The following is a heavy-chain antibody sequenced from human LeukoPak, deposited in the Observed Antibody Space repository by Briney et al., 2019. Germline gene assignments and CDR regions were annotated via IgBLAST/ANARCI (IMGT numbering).Heavy chain of an antibody. V-gene: IGHV3-20*01. CDR1: GFTLVDYG. CDR3: ARDSSRGITMIID. D-gene: IGHD3-22*01. Sequence: TGGCLRLSCAASGFTLVDYGMGWVRRARGKGREWVLAINWNGGSTDYADSVKGRFTISRDNAKNSLYLQMNSLRAEDTALYHCARDSSRGITMIIDWGQGTLVTVSS. CDR2: INWNGGST. J-gene: IGHJ4*02.